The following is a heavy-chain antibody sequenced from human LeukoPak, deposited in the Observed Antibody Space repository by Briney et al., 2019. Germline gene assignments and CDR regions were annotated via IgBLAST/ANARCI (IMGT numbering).Heavy chain of an antibody. J-gene: IGHJ6*02. CDR3: AKGSLDYYGMDV. V-gene: IGHV3-30-3*01. CDR1: GFTFSSYA. Sequence: PGGSLRLSCAASGFTFSSYAMHWVRQAPGKGLEWVAVISYDGSNKYYADSVKGRFTISRDNSKNTLYLQMNSPRAEDTAVYYCAKGSLDYYGMDVWGQGTTVTVSS. CDR2: ISYDGSNK.